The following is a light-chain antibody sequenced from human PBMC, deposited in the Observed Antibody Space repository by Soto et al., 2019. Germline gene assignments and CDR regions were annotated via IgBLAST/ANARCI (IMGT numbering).Light chain of an antibody. CDR3: QQYNTYWT. V-gene: IGKV1-5*01. CDR1: QSISSR. CDR2: DGS. J-gene: IGKJ1*01. Sequence: DIQMTQSPSTLSASVGDRVTITCRASQSISSRLAWYQQKPGKAPKTLIYDGSSLESGVPSRFSGSGSGTEFTLTISSLQPDDFATYYCQQYNTYWTFGQGTKVEIK.